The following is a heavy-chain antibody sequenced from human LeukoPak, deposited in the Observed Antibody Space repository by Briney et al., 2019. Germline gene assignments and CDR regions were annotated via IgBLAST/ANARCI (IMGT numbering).Heavy chain of an antibody. CDR1: GGSISSSSYY. CDR3: ARAIAVAGNPLPYYFDY. Sequence: PSETLSLTCTVSGGSISSSSYYWGWIRQPPGKGLEWIGSIYYSGSTYYNPSLKSRVTISVDTSKNQFSLKLSSVTAADTAVYYCARAIAVAGNPLPYYFDYWGQGTLVTVSS. CDR2: IYYSGST. D-gene: IGHD6-19*01. J-gene: IGHJ4*02. V-gene: IGHV4-39*01.